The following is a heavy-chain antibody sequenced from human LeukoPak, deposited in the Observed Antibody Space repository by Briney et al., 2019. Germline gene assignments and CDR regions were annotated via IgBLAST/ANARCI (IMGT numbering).Heavy chain of an antibody. Sequence: PSQTLSLTCTVSGGSISSGGYYWSWIRQPPGKGLEWIGYIYHSGSTYYNPSLKSRVTISVDRSKNQFSLKLSSVTAADTAVYYCARDIGNIRPESQYYFDYWGQGTLVTVSS. CDR1: GGSISSGGYY. J-gene: IGHJ4*02. CDR3: ARDIGNIRPESQYYFDY. CDR2: IYHSGST. V-gene: IGHV4-30-2*01. D-gene: IGHD1-1*01.